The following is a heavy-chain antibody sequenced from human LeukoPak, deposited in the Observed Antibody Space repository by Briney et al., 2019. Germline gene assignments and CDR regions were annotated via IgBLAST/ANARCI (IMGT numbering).Heavy chain of an antibody. CDR2: IYTSGST. D-gene: IGHD3-10*01. J-gene: IGHJ4*02. V-gene: IGHV4-4*07. CDR1: GGSFSGYY. CDR3: ARDLFGSGSYFDY. Sequence: MPSETLSLTCAVYGGSFSGYYWSWIRQPAGKGLEWIGRIYTSGSTNYNPSLKSRVTISVDTSKNQFSLKLSSVTAADTAVYYCARDLFGSGSYFDYWGQGTLVTVSS.